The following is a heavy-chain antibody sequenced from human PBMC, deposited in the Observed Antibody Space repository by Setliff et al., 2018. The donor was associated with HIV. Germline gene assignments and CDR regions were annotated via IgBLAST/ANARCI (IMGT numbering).Heavy chain of an antibody. CDR1: GTNLDSFV. D-gene: IGHD3-22*01. Sequence: ASVKVSCKASGTNLDSFVITWVRQASGQGLEWMGGITPVIGRPNYAQKFHGRVTITAEKSTNTAYMELSSLRSEDTAVYYCATLPGGGYYYEASSDYWGQGTLVTVSS. CDR3: ATLPGGGYYYEASSDY. J-gene: IGHJ4*02. V-gene: IGHV1-69*10. CDR2: ITPVIGRP.